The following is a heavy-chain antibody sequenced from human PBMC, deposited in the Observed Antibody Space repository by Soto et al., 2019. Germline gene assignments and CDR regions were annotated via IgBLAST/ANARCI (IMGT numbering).Heavy chain of an antibody. J-gene: IGHJ6*02. V-gene: IGHV3-30*18. CDR3: AKAGVDYDGMDV. CDR1: GFTFSSYG. CDR2: ISYDGSNK. D-gene: IGHD2-15*01. Sequence: QVQLVESGGGVVQPGRSLRLSCAASGFTFSSYGMHWVRQAPGKGLEWVAVISYDGSNKYYADSVKGRFTISRDNSKNTLYLQMNSLRAEDTAVYYCAKAGVDYDGMDVWGQGTTVTVSS.